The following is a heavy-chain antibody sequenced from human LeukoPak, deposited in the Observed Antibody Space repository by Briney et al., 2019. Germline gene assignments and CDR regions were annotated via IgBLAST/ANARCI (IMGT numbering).Heavy chain of an antibody. CDR2: ISGSGGST. J-gene: IGHJ4*02. CDR3: AKDPDIVLMVYANLGFDY. CDR1: GFTFRDYA. D-gene: IGHD2-8*01. Sequence: GGSLSLSCAATGFTFRDYAMNRVRQAPGKGLEWVSAISGSGGSTYYADSVKGRFTISRDNSKKTLYLQMNSLRAEDTAVYYCAKDPDIVLMVYANLGFDYWGQGTLVTVSS. V-gene: IGHV3-23*01.